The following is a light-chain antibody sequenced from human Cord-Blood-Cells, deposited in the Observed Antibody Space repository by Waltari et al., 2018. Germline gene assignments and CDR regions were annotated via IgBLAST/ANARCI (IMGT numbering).Light chain of an antibody. CDR3: MQGTHWPPWT. CDR2: KVS. V-gene: IGKV2-30*01. CDR1: QSLVYSEGNTY. J-gene: IGKJ1*01. Sequence: DVVMTQSPLPLPVTLGHPASISSRSSQSLVYSEGNTYLNWFPQRPGQSPRRLIYKVSNRDSGVPDRFSGSGSGTDFTLKISRVEAEDVGVYYCMQGTHWPPWTFGQGTKVEIK.